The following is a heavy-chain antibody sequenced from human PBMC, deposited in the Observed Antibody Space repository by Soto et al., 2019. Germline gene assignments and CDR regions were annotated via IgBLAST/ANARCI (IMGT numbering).Heavy chain of an antibody. V-gene: IGHV3-21*01. J-gene: IGHJ4*02. D-gene: IGHD6-19*01. CDR2: ISSSSSYI. CDR1: EFTFSTYS. Sequence: GGSLRLSCAASEFTFSTYSMNWVRQAPGKGLEWVSSISSSSSYIYYADSVKGRFTISRDNAKNSLYLQMNSLRAEDTAVYYCVRDHPYSGWYGPGDYWGEGTLVTISS. CDR3: VRDHPYSGWYGPGDY.